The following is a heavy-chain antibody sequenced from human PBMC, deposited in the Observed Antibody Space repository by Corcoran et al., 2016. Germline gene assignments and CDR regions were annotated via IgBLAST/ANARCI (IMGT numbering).Heavy chain of an antibody. Sequence: QVQLQQWGAGLLKPSETLSLTCAVYGGSFSGYYWSWIRQPPGKGLEWIGEINHSGSTNNNPSLKSRVTISVDTSKNQFSLKLSSVTAADTAVYYCARDSDYYDSSGYYYAFFDYWGQGTLVTVSS. CDR1: GGSFSGYY. D-gene: IGHD3-22*01. CDR2: INHSGST. J-gene: IGHJ4*02. CDR3: ARDSDYYDSSGYYYAFFDY. V-gene: IGHV4-34*01.